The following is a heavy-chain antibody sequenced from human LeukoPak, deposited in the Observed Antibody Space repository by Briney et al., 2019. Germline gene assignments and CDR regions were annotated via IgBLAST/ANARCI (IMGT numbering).Heavy chain of an antibody. V-gene: IGHV3-74*01. CDR1: GFTFSSYW. CDR3: ARDPDYYDSSGYFLFDY. CDR2: INSDGSST. D-gene: IGHD3-22*01. J-gene: IGHJ4*02. Sequence: GGSLRLSCAASGFTFSSYWMHWVRQAPGKGLLCVSRINSDGSSTSYADSVKGRFTISRDNAKNTLYLQMNSLRAEDTAVYYCARDPDYYDSSGYFLFDYWGQGTLVTVSS.